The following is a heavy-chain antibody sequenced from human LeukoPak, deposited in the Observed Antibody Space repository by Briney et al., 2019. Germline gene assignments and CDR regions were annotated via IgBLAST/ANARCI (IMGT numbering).Heavy chain of an antibody. CDR1: GGSFSGYY. V-gene: IGHV4-34*01. CDR2: INHSGST. J-gene: IGHJ5*02. CDR3: ARGYYDFWSGYYTNWFDP. Sequence: SETLSLTCAVYGGSFSGYYWSWIRQPPGKGLEWIGEINHSGSTNYSPSLKSRVTISVDTSKNQFSLKLSPVTAADTAVYYCARGYYDFWSGYYTNWFDPWGQGTLVTVSS. D-gene: IGHD3-3*01.